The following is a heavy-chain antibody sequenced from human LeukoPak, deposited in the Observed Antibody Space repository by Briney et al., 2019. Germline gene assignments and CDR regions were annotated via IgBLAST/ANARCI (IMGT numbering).Heavy chain of an antibody. CDR1: GYTFTGYY. J-gene: IGHJ6*03. Sequence: ASVKVSCKASGYTFTGYYMHWVRQAPGQGLEWLGWINPNSGGTNYAQRFQGRVTMTRDTSIRTAYMELSRLRSDDTAVYYCARNGAAGPHYYYMDVWGKGTTVTVSS. D-gene: IGHD6-13*01. CDR3: ARNGAAGPHYYYMDV. CDR2: INPNSGGT. V-gene: IGHV1-2*02.